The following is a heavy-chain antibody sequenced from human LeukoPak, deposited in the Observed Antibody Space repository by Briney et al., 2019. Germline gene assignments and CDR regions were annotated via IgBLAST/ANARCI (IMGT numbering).Heavy chain of an antibody. V-gene: IGHV3-48*03. CDR3: ARASSPYYYDSSGYIA. CDR2: ISSTGSAI. CDR1: GFTFSSYE. Sequence: GGSLRLSCAASGFTFSSYEMNWVRQAPGKGLEWISYISSTGSAIYYADSVKGRFAISRDNAKNSLNLQMNSLRAEETAVYYCARASSPYYYDSSGYIAWGQGTLVTVSS. J-gene: IGHJ5*02. D-gene: IGHD3-22*01.